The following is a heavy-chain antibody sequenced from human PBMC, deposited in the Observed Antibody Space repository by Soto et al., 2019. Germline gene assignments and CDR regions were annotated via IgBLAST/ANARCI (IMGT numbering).Heavy chain of an antibody. CDR2: INPNSGGT. CDR3: ARPSPGVGANTWFDP. Sequence: QVQLVQSGAEVKKPGASVKVSCKASGYTFTGYYMHWVRQAPGQGLEWMGWINPNSGGTNYAQKFQGRVTMTRDTSISTAYMELSRLRSDDTAVYYCARPSPGVGANTWFDPCGRGTLVTVSS. V-gene: IGHV1-2*02. D-gene: IGHD1-26*01. J-gene: IGHJ5*02. CDR1: GYTFTGYY.